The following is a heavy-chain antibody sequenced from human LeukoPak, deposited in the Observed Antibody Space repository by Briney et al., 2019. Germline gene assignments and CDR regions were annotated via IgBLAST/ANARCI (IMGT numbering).Heavy chain of an antibody. Sequence: ASVKVSCKVSGYTLTELSMHWVRQAPGKGLEWMGGFDPEDGETIYAQKFQGRVTMTEDTSTDTAYMELSSLRSEDTAVYYCATYESRHSSGWYWSFFDYWGQGTLVTVSS. CDR3: ATYESRHSSGWYWSFFDY. CDR2: FDPEDGET. D-gene: IGHD6-19*01. J-gene: IGHJ4*02. V-gene: IGHV1-24*01. CDR1: GYTLTELS.